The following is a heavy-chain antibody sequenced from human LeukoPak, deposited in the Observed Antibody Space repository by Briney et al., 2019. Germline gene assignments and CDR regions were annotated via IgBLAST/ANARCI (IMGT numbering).Heavy chain of an antibody. D-gene: IGHD3-10*01. V-gene: IGHV3-21*01. CDR3: ARAALLRFDAFDI. J-gene: IGHJ3*02. CDR1: GFTFSSYS. Sequence: GGSLRLSCAASGFTFSSYSMNWVRQAPGKGLEWVSSISSSSSYIYYADSVKGRFTISRDNAKDSLYLQMNSLRAEDTAVYYCARAALLRFDAFDIWGQGTMVTVSS. CDR2: ISSSSSYI.